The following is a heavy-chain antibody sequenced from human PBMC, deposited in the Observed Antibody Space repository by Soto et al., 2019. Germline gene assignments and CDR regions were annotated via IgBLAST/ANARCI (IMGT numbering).Heavy chain of an antibody. CDR3: ARGRELRFWSSDDAFDI. D-gene: IGHD3-3*01. CDR2: IYYSGST. V-gene: IGHV4-31*03. Sequence: QVQLQESGPGLVKPSQTLSLTCTVSGGSISSGGYYWSWIRQHPGKGLEWIGYIYYSGSTYYNPSLKSRDIISVDTSKNQFSLKLSSVTAADTAVYYCARGRELRFWSSDDAFDIWGQGTMVTVSS. J-gene: IGHJ3*02. CDR1: GGSISSGGYY.